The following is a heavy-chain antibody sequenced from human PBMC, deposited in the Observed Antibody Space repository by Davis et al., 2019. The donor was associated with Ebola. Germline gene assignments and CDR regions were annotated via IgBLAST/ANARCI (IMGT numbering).Heavy chain of an antibody. CDR2: LFPGRGA. Sequence: PSETLSLTCTVSGGSISSHYWTWIRQPPGKGLEWIGGLFPGRGAYYNPSLKNRVTIDVATSKNQFSLKLSSVTAADTAVYYCPRDLDSIYEFLSGLGHFYDWGQGTLVTVSS. J-gene: IGHJ4*02. CDR1: GGSISSHY. CDR3: PRDLDSIYEFLSGLGHFYD. D-gene: IGHD3-3*01. V-gene: IGHV4-59*05.